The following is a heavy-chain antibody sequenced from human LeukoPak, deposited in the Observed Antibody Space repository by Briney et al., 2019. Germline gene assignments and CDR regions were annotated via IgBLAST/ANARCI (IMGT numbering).Heavy chain of an antibody. Sequence: PGGSLRLSCAASGFTFSSYGMHWVRQTPDKGLEWVAFIRYDGSNKYYADSVKGRFTISRDNSKNTLYLQMNSLRAEDTAVYYCAKDGEWPILMDVWGKGTTVTISS. J-gene: IGHJ6*03. CDR2: IRYDGSNK. V-gene: IGHV3-30*02. D-gene: IGHD3-3*01. CDR1: GFTFSSYG. CDR3: AKDGEWPILMDV.